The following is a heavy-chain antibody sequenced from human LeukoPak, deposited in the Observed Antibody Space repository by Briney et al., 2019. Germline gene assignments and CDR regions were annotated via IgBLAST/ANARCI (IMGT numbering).Heavy chain of an antibody. J-gene: IGHJ6*03. CDR1: GYSFTGYY. D-gene: IGHD4-11*01. CDR2: INPNSGDT. CDR3: ARDLDYSGIMDV. V-gene: IGHV1-2*02. Sequence: GASVKVSCKASGYSFTGYYMHWVRQAPGQGLEWMGWINPNSGDTNFAQNFQGRVTMTRDTSINTAYMELSRLRSDDTAVYYCARDLDYSGIMDVWGKGTTVTVSS.